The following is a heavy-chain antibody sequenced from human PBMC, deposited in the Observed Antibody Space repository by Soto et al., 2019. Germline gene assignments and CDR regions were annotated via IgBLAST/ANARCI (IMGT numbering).Heavy chain of an antibody. CDR1: GFSFSSYT. D-gene: IGHD1-26*01. Sequence: GGSLRLSCAASGFSFSSYTMNWVRQAPGKGLEWVSYISTTSNTIYYADSVKGRFTISRDNAKNSLYLQMNSLRAEDTAVYYCARSQNSQSALPFDYWGQGTLVTVSS. V-gene: IGHV3-48*01. CDR2: ISTTSNTI. J-gene: IGHJ4*02. CDR3: ARSQNSQSALPFDY.